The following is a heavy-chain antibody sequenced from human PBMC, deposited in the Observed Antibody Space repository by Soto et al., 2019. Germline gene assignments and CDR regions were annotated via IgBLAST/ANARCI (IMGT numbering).Heavy chain of an antibody. J-gene: IGHJ3*02. CDR1: GFTFTSSA. CDR2: IVVGSGNT. CDR3: AADDLHFLYTDAFDI. V-gene: IGHV1-58*02. Sequence: ASVKVSCKASGFTFTSSAMQWVRQARGQRLEWIGWIVVGSGNTNYAQKFQERVTITRDMSTSTAYMELSSLRSEDTAVYYCAADDLHFLYTDAFDIWGQGTMVTVSS. D-gene: IGHD3-3*02.